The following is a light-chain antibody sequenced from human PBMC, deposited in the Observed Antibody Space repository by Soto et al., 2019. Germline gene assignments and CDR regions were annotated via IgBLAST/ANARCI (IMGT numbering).Light chain of an antibody. CDR1: QSVSSSY. J-gene: IGKJ2*01. Sequence: EIVLTQSPGTLSLSPGERATLSCRASQSVSSSYLAWYQQKPGQAPRLLIYGASSRATGIPDRFSGSGSGTDFTLTISRLEPEDFAVYYCQQYGSSRTYTFGQGTKLESK. CDR3: QQYGSSRTYT. CDR2: GAS. V-gene: IGKV3-20*01.